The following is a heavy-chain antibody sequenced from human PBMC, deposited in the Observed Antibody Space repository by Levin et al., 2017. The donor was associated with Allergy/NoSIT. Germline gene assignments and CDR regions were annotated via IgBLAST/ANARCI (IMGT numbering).Heavy chain of an antibody. Sequence: ASVKVSCKASGYTFTSYGISWVRQAPGQGLEWMGWISAYNGNTNYAQKLQGRVTMTTDTSTSTAYMELRSLRSDDTAVYYCARGQWSAGTLYYFDYWGQGTLVTVSS. CDR2: ISAYNGNT. CDR1: GYTFTSYG. V-gene: IGHV1-18*01. D-gene: IGHD6-19*01. J-gene: IGHJ4*02. CDR3: ARGQWSAGTLYYFDY.